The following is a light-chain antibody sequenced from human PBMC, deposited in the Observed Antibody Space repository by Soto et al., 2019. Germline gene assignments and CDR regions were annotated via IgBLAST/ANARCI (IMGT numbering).Light chain of an antibody. CDR2: EVS. V-gene: IGLV2-23*02. CDR1: SSDIGSYNL. J-gene: IGLJ2*01. Sequence: QSALTQPASVSGSPGQSITISCTGTSSDIGSYNLVSWYQQYAGKAPKLIIYEVSERPSGVSDRFSGSKSGNTASLTISGLQPEDEADYYCCSYAGSRVFGGGTKLTVL. CDR3: CSYAGSRV.